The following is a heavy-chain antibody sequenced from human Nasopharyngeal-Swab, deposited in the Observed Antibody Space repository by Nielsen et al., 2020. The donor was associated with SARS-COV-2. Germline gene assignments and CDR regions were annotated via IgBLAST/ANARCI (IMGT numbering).Heavy chain of an antibody. V-gene: IGHV3-30-3*01. CDR2: ISYDGSNK. D-gene: IGHD3-22*01. Sequence: VRQMPGKGLAWVAVISYDGSNKYYADSVKGRSTISRDNSKNTLYLQMNSLRAEDTAVYYCASLGDSSGYYYRIDGYAHDAHDAFDIWGQGTMVTVSS. CDR3: ASLGDSSGYYYRIDGYAHDAHDAFDI. J-gene: IGHJ3*02.